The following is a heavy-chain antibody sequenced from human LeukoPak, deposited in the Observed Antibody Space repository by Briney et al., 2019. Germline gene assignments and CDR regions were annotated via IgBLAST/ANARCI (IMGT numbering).Heavy chain of an antibody. Sequence: GGSLRLSCAASGFTFSSYAMSWVRQAPGKGLEWVSAISGSGGSTYYADSVKGRFTISRDNPKNTLYLQMNSLRTEDTAVYYCAKDLPDRYSLEYWGQGTMVAVPS. D-gene: IGHD2-15*01. CDR3: AKDLPDRYSLEY. J-gene: IGHJ4*02. CDR2: ISGSGGST. V-gene: IGHV3-23*01. CDR1: GFTFSSYA.